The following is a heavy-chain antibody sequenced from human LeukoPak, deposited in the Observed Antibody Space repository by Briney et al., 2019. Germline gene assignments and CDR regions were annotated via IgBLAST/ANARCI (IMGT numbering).Heavy chain of an antibody. J-gene: IGHJ4*02. V-gene: IGHV4-4*02. CDR1: GGSISSSNW. Sequence: SGTLSLTCAVSGGSISSSNWWSWVRQPPGKGLEWIGEIYHSGSTNYNPSLKSRVTISVDKSKNQFSLKLSSVTAADTAVYYCARDLAHYYDSSGSPGYWGQGTLVTVSS. CDR2: IYHSGST. CDR3: ARDLAHYYDSSGSPGY. D-gene: IGHD3-22*01.